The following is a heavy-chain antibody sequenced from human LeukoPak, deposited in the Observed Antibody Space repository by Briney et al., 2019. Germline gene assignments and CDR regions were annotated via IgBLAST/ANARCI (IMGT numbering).Heavy chain of an antibody. D-gene: IGHD4/OR15-4a*01. J-gene: IGHJ4*02. CDR2: VRSVAAGGAT. CDR1: GFIFSDAW. V-gene: IGHV3-15*01. CDR3: VTDTVVPLAQIDH. Sequence: PGGSLRLSCVASGFIFSDAWMSWVRQAPGQGLEWVGRVRSVAAGGATEYAAPVEGRFIISRDDSKYTLSLQMNSLQIEDTAVYFCVTDTVVPLAQIDHWGQGTPVTVSS.